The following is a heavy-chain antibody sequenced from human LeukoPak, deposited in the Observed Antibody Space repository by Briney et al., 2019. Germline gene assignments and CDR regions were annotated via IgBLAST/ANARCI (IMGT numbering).Heavy chain of an antibody. CDR1: GFTFSSYS. D-gene: IGHD1-1*01. J-gene: IGHJ4*02. Sequence: GGSLRLSCAASGFTFSSYSMNWVRQAPGKGLEWVSSISSSSSYIYYADSVKGRFTVSRDNTKNSLYLQMNRLRVEDTAVYYCARGTAGHGDYWGQGTLVTVSS. CDR2: ISSSSSYI. V-gene: IGHV3-21*01. CDR3: ARGTAGHGDY.